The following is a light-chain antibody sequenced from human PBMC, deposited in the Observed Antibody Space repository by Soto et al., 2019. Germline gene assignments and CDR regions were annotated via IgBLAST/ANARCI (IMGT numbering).Light chain of an antibody. J-gene: IGKJ2*01. V-gene: IGKV3-20*01. CDR1: QSVSSSC. CDR2: GAS. CDR3: QQYGSSSNT. Sequence: EIVLTQSPGPLSLSPGERATLSCRASQSVSSSCLAWYQQKPGQAHRLLIYGASSMDTGIPDRFSGSGSGTDFTLTISSLEPEDFAMYYCQQYGSSSNTFGQGTKLEIK.